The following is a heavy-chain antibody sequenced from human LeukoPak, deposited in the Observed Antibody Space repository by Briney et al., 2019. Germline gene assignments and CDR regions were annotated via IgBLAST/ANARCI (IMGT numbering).Heavy chain of an antibody. CDR2: TYYRSKWYH. V-gene: IGHV6-1*01. Sequence: PSQTLSLTCAISGDSVSSDTSAWNWIRQSPSRGLEWLGRTYYRSKWYHEYADSVRSRINIYPDTSKNHFSLQLISVTPEDTALYYCARDQWALNSWGQGALGSVSS. J-gene: IGHJ4*02. CDR1: GDSVSSDTSA. D-gene: IGHD1-26*01. CDR3: ARDQWALNS.